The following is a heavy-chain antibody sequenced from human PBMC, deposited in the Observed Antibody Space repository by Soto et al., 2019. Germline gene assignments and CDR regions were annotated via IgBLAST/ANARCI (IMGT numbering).Heavy chain of an antibody. D-gene: IGHD6-13*01. J-gene: IGHJ4*02. V-gene: IGHV1-69*01. CDR3: AIAFQKQQLGRGAFDH. CDR1: GGTFRNYA. Sequence: QVQLVQSGAEVKKPGSSVKLSCKTSGGTFRNYAINWVRQAPGQGLEWMGGSIPVFGTANYAQTVQGRFTITADESTSRACMELSSMRSEDTAVYYCAIAFQKQQLGRGAFDHWGQGTLFTVAS. CDR2: SIPVFGTA.